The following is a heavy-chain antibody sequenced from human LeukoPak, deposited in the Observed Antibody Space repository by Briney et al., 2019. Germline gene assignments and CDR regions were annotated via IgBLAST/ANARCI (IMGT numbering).Heavy chain of an antibody. D-gene: IGHD1-26*01. CDR3: ARGAEWELSHVDY. V-gene: IGHV5-51*01. J-gene: IGHJ4*02. CDR2: IYPGDSDT. CDR1: GYSFTNYW. Sequence: GESLKISCKGSGYSFTNYWIGWVRQMPGKGLEWMGIIYPGDSDTRYSPSFQGQVTISADKSISTAYLQWSSLKASDTAMYYCARGAEWELSHVDYWGQGTLVTVSS.